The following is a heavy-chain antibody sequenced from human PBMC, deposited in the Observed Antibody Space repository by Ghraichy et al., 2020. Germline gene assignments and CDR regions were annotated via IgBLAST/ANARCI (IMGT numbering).Heavy chain of an antibody. CDR2: ITSSGRFI. CDR1: GFTVSSYS. Sequence: LSLTCVGSGFTVSSYSMNWVRQAPGKGLEWVSYITSSGRFISYADSVKGRFTVSRDNAQHSLYLQMRSLRDEDTAVYYCARGSTVVRYYYYDGMDVWGQGTTVTVSS. V-gene: IGHV3-48*02. D-gene: IGHD4-23*01. CDR3: ARGSTVVRYYYYDGMDV. J-gene: IGHJ6*02.